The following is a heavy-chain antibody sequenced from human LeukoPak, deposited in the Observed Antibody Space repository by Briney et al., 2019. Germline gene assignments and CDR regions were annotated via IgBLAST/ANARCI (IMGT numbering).Heavy chain of an antibody. CDR3: AKGVGGYCSSASCYTGPFDY. D-gene: IGHD2-2*02. CDR1: GFTFSTYG. J-gene: IGHJ4*02. CDR2: IRYDGSNK. Sequence: GGSLRLSCAASGFTFSTYGMHWVRQAPGKGLEWVTFIRYDGSNKYYADSAKGRFTISRDNSKNTLYLQMNSLRAEDTAVYYCAKGVGGYCSSASCYTGPFDYWGQGTLVTVSS. V-gene: IGHV3-30*02.